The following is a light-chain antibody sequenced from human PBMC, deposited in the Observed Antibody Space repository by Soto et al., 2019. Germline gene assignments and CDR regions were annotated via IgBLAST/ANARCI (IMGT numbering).Light chain of an antibody. CDR3: QQFGTSPLYT. V-gene: IGKV3-20*01. CDR2: VAS. CDR1: QTFGRTY. Sequence: ESVLTQSQGTLSLSPGERVTLSCRASQTFGRTYLAWYQQKPGQSPRLLIYVASSRATGIPDRFSGSGSGTDFTLTISRLEPEDFAVYYCQQFGTSPLYTFGQGTKLEIK. J-gene: IGKJ2*01.